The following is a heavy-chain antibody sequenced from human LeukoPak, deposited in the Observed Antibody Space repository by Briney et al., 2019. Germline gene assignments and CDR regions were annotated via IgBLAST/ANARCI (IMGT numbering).Heavy chain of an antibody. Sequence: GGSLRLSCAASGFTVSSNYMSWVRQAPGKGLEWVSVIYSGGSTYHADSVKGRFTISRDNSKNTLYPQMNSLRAEDTAVYYCASGIAAYFDYWGQGTLVTVSS. CDR3: ASGIAAYFDY. CDR1: GFTVSSNY. V-gene: IGHV3-53*01. CDR2: IYSGGST. J-gene: IGHJ4*02. D-gene: IGHD6-13*01.